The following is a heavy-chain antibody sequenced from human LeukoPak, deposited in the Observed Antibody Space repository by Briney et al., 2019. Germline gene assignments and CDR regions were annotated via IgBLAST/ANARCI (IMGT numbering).Heavy chain of an antibody. CDR3: AKSRPYCSGGDCYSNFDY. J-gene: IGHJ4*02. CDR1: GFTFSSYA. D-gene: IGHD2-15*01. CDR2: VSGSGDSA. V-gene: IGHV3-23*01. Sequence: TGGSLRLSCAASGFTFSSYAMSWVRQAPGKGLEWISAVSGSGDSAYFAASVKGRFTISRDNSKSTLYLQMNSLRAEDTAVYYCAKSRPYCSGGDCYSNFDYWGQGALVTVSS.